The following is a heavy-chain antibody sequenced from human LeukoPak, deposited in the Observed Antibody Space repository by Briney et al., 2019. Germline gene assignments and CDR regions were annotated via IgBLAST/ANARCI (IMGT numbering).Heavy chain of an antibody. CDR2: ISAYNGNT. CDR3: ARGLGQQLVRGPDAFDI. Sequence: GASVKVSCKASGGTFSSYAISWVRQAPGQGLEWMGWISAYNGNTNYAQKLQGRVTMTTDTSTSTAYMELRSLRSDDTAVYYCARGLGQQLVRGPDAFDIWGQGTMVTVSS. J-gene: IGHJ3*02. CDR1: GGTFSSYA. D-gene: IGHD6-13*01. V-gene: IGHV1-18*01.